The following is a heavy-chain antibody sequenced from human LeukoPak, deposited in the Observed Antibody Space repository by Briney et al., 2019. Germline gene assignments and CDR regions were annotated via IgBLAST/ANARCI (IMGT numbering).Heavy chain of an antibody. D-gene: IGHD3-10*01. CDR3: ARHDFRRATGYYGSGSYYPPAQRGAFDI. CDR1: RGSVISHTYS. V-gene: IGHV4-39*01. Sequence: SETLSLTCTVSRGSVISHTYSWVWMRQPPGKGLEWIGTISYRGSTDYTPSLKSRVSISVDTSKNQFSLKLSSVTAADTAVYYCARHDFRRATGYYGSGSYYPPAQRGAFDIWGQGTMVTVSS. CDR2: ISYRGST. J-gene: IGHJ3*02.